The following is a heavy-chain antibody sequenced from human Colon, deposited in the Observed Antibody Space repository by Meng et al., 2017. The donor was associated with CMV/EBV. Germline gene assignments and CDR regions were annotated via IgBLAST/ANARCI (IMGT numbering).Heavy chain of an antibody. V-gene: IGHV2-5*02. CDR3: THRHRATAGGNGDFDY. J-gene: IGHJ4*02. D-gene: IGHD6-13*01. Sequence: QSTLTASGPTLVKPTQTLTLTCTFSGFSLSTGGVGVGWIRQSPGKALEWLALSYWDDDTSDSPSLRSRLTITRDTSKNQVVLTMTNMDPVDTATYFCTHRHRATAGGNGDFDYWGQGTLVTVSS. CDR2: SYWDDDT. CDR1: GFSLSTGGVG.